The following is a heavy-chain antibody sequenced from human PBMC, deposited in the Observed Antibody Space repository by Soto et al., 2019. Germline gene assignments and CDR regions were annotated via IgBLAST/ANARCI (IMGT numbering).Heavy chain of an antibody. D-gene: IGHD2-15*01. V-gene: IGHV3-30*18. J-gene: IGHJ4*02. Sequence: PGGSLRLSCAASGFTFSSYGMHWVRQAPGKGLEWVAVISYDGSNKYYADSVKGRFTISRDNSKNTLYLQMNSLRAEDTAVYYCAKEAGLYCSGGSCYGPLRYWGQGTLVTVSS. CDR3: AKEAGLYCSGGSCYGPLRY. CDR1: GFTFSSYG. CDR2: ISYDGSNK.